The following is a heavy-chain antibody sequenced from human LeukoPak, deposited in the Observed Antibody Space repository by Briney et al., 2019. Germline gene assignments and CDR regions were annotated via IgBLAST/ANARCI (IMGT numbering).Heavy chain of an antibody. D-gene: IGHD2/OR15-2a*01. J-gene: IGHJ6*03. CDR1: GGTFSSYA. Sequence: GAPVKVSCKASGGTFSSYAISWVRQAPGQGLEWMGWISAYNGNTNYAQKLQGRVTMTTDTSTSTAYMELRGLRSDDTAVYYCARQIGAYYYYYMDVWGKGTTVTISS. CDR3: ARQIGAYYYYYMDV. V-gene: IGHV1-18*01. CDR2: ISAYNGNT.